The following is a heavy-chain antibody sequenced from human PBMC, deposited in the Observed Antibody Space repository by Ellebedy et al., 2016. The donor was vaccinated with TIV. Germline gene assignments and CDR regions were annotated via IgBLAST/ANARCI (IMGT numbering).Heavy chain of an antibody. CDR1: GYTFTSYA. J-gene: IGHJ4*02. CDR3: ATSVAAAGTWAFDY. V-gene: IGHV1-3*01. CDR2: INAGNGDT. Sequence: AASVKVSCKASGYTFTSYAMHWVRQAPGQRLEWMGWINAGNGDTKYSQTFQGRVTMTEDTSTDTAYMELSSLRSEDTAVYYCATSVAAAGTWAFDYWGQGTLVTVSS. D-gene: IGHD6-13*01.